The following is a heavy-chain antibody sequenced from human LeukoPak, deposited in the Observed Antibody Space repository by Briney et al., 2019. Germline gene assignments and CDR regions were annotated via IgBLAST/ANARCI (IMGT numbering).Heavy chain of an antibody. V-gene: IGHV3-30*02. CDR2: IRSDGSNR. D-gene: IGHD3-10*01. CDR3: ARKRAVGFGGYMDV. Sequence: GGSLRLSCAASGFTFNIYGMHWVRQAPGKGLEWVAFIRSDGSNRYDADSVKGRFTISRDNSKNTLYLQMNSLRAEDTAVYFCARKRAVGFGGYMDVWGKGTTVTVSS. CDR1: GFTFNIYG. J-gene: IGHJ6*03.